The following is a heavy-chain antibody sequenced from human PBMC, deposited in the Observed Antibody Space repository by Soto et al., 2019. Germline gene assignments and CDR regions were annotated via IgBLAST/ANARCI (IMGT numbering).Heavy chain of an antibody. CDR2: INPHGGST. D-gene: IGHD1-26*01. CDR3: ARSSGGNFGIIIEGTNWFAP. CDR1: RDTFASYY. V-gene: IGHV1-46*01. J-gene: IGHJ5*02. Sequence: ASVKVSCKAPRDTFASYYINWVRQAPGQGLEWMGVINPHGGSTAYAQKFKGRVTLTRDTSASTVYMEVSSLTSEDTAMYYCARSSGGNFGIIIEGTNWFAPWGQGTRVTV.